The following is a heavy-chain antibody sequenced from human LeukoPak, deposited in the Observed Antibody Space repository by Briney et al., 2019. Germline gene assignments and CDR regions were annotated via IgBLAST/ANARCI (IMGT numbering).Heavy chain of an antibody. CDR3: ARGTGVFCGGDCDPLDY. Sequence: GGSLRLSCGASGFTFGSYAMNWVRQAPGKGLEYVSAITTNGGSTFYANSVKGRFTISRDNSENTLYLQMGSLRPEDMAVYYCARGTGVFCGGDCDPLDYWGQGTLVTVSS. J-gene: IGHJ4*02. CDR2: ITTNGGST. CDR1: GFTFGSYA. D-gene: IGHD2-21*02. V-gene: IGHV3-64*01.